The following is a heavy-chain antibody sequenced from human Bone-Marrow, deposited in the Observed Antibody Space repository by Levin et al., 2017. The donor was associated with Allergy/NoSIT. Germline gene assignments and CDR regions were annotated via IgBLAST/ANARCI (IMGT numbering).Heavy chain of an antibody. D-gene: IGHD6-13*01. CDR3: ARHAAPLHSGRPYYFDY. V-gene: IGHV4-39*01. CDR2: IYYSGST. Sequence: PSETLSLTCTVSGGSISSSSYYWGWIRQPPGKGLEWIGSIYYSGSTYYNPSLKSRVTISVDTSKNQFSLKLSSVTAADTAVYYCARHAAPLHSGRPYYFDYWGQGTLVTVSS. CDR1: GGSISSSSYY. J-gene: IGHJ4*02.